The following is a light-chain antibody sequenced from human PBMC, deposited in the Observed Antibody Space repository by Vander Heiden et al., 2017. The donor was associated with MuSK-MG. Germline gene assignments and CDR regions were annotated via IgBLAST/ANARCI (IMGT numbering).Light chain of an antibody. CDR1: QSVGSN. CDR3: QQYDNWPPFT. Sequence: EIVMTQSPVTLSVSPGDRATLSCRASQSVGSNLAWYQQRPGQAPRLLIYGASIRATGIPARFTGSGSGTEFTLTISSLQSADFALYYCQQYDNWPPFTFGHGTKVEIK. V-gene: IGKV3-15*01. CDR2: GAS. J-gene: IGKJ3*01.